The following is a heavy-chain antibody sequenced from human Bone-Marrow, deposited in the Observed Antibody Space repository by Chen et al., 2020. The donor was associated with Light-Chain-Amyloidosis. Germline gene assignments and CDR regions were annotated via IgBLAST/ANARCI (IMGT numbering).Heavy chain of an antibody. CDR2: IYYSGST. V-gene: IGHV4-39*01. D-gene: IGHD2-21*02. CDR1: GGSISSSSYY. J-gene: IGHJ4*02. Sequence: QLQLQESGPGLVKPSETLSLTCTVSGGSISSSSYYWGWIRQPPGKGLEWIGSIYYSGSTYYHPSLKSRGTISVDSSKNQFSLRLSSVTAADTAVYYCARLLCGGDCYSGDYFDSWGQGTLVTVSS. CDR3: ARLLCGGDCYSGDYFDS.